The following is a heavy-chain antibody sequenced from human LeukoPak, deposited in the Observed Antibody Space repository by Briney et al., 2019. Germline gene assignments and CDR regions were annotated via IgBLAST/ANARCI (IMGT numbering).Heavy chain of an antibody. Sequence: GGSLRLSCAASGFTFSSYAMSWVRQAPGKGLEWVSAISGSGGSTYYADSVKGRFTISRDNSKNTLYLQMNSLRAEDTAVYYCARDGVGASHGMDVWGQGTTVTVSS. J-gene: IGHJ6*02. D-gene: IGHD1-26*01. CDR2: ISGSGGST. V-gene: IGHV3-23*01. CDR1: GFTFSSYA. CDR3: ARDGVGASHGMDV.